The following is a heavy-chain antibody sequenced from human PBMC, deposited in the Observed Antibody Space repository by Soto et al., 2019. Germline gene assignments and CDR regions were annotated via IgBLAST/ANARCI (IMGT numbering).Heavy chain of an antibody. CDR2: IYYRGNT. V-gene: IGHV4-59*01. CDR3: YTTYYFDY. D-gene: IGHD3-9*01. Sequence: PSETLSLTCTVSGGSIGTYYWSWIRQPPGKGLEWIGYIYYRGNTDYNPSLKSRVTISLDTPKNQFSLYYCARHPGYYDILTGYTTYYFDYWGQGILVTVSS. J-gene: IGHJ4*02. CDR1: GGSIGTYY.